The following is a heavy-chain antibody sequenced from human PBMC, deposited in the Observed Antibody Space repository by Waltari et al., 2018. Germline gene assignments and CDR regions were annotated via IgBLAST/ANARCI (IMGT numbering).Heavy chain of an antibody. CDR2: FYYGGST. CDR1: GGSIDSDTYY. CDR3: ARLGYCSSTSCYTTFFDAFDI. Sequence: QVQLQESGPGLVKPSETLSLTCSVSGGSIDSDTYYWGRIRQPPGKGLGLVGSFYYGGSTYYDPSLKSRVAISVHTSKRQFSLKLTSVTAADTALYFCARLGYCSSTSCYTTFFDAFDIWGQGTMVTVSS. J-gene: IGHJ3*02. V-gene: IGHV4-39*07. D-gene: IGHD2-2*02.